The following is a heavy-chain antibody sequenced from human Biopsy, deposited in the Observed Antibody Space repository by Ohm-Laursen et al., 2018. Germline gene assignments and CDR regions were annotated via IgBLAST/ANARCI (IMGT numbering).Heavy chain of an antibody. J-gene: IGHJ3*02. CDR1: GYTFSSYG. Sequence: ASVKVSCKVSGYTFSSYGINWVRQAPGQGLEWLGWISTYNGNTNYAQNLQGRVTMTTDTSTSTAYMELRSLRSDDTAVYYCARGGTLVVVPTAVLHSFDIWGQGTMVTVSS. CDR3: ARGGTLVVVPTAVLHSFDI. V-gene: IGHV1-18*01. D-gene: IGHD2-2*01. CDR2: ISTYNGNT.